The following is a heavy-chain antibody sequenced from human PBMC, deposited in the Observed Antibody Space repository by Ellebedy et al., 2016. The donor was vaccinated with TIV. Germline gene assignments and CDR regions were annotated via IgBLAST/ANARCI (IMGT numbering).Heavy chain of an antibody. CDR1: GASITSHF. J-gene: IGHJ4*02. CDR2: THYSGDA. D-gene: IGHD3-22*01. V-gene: IGHV4-59*08. Sequence: SETLSLXXTVSGASITSHFWSWIRQPPGAGLEWIAFTHYSGDAKSNPSLNGRAAASVDTSNSQFSLRLTSVTAADTAVYYCARRVTPTDYYDNSGYYYDYWGQGSLVSVSS. CDR3: ARRVTPTDYYDNSGYYYDY.